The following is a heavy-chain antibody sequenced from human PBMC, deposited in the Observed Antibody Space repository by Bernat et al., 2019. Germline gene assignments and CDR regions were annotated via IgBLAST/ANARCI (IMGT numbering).Heavy chain of an antibody. CDR2: IKSKTDGGTT. Sequence: EVQLVESGGGLVKPGGSLRLSCAASGFTFSNAWMNWVRQAPGKGLEWVGRIKSKTDGGTTDYAAPVKGRFTISRDDSKNTLYLQMNSLKTEDEAVYDYTTDLGRGWYVDWYFDLLGRGPLVPVSS. J-gene: IGHJ2*01. CDR1: GFTFSNAW. V-gene: IGHV3-15*07. D-gene: IGHD6-19*01. CDR3: TTDLGRGWYVDWYFDL.